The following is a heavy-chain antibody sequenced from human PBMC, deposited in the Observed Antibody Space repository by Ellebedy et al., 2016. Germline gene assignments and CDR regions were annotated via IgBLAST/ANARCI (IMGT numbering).Heavy chain of an antibody. D-gene: IGHD6-13*01. V-gene: IGHV5-51*01. Sequence: GGSLRLSXKGSGYSFTSYWIGWVRQMPGKGLEWMGIIYPGDSDTRYSPSFQGQVTISADKSISTAYLQWSSLKASDTAMYYCARGSSWYGIYYFDYWGQGTLVTVSS. J-gene: IGHJ4*02. CDR1: GYSFTSYW. CDR3: ARGSSWYGIYYFDY. CDR2: IYPGDSDT.